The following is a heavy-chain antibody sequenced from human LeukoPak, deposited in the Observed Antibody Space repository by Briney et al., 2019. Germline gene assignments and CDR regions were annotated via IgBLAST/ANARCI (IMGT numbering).Heavy chain of an antibody. CDR3: ARDLDYGAISAFDY. CDR1: GYSISSGYY. D-gene: IGHD4-23*01. J-gene: IGHJ4*02. Sequence: SETLSLTCTVSGYSISSGYYWGWIRQPPGKGLEWIGSIYHSGSTYYNPSLKSRVTISVDTSKNQFSLKLSSVTAADTAVYYCARDLDYGAISAFDYWGQGTLVTVSS. V-gene: IGHV4-38-2*02. CDR2: IYHSGST.